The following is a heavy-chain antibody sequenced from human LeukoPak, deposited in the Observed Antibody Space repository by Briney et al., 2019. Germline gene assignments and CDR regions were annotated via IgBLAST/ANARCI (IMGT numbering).Heavy chain of an antibody. D-gene: IGHD2-2*01. CDR2: MYGSGTT. V-gene: IGHV4-4*07. CDR3: AREHLYGSSWGFQH. CDR1: GGSMKNYY. Sequence: SETLSLTCNVSGGSMKNYYRTLIRQSAGKGLEWIGRMYGSGTTTNQNPSLEGRVTMSVDTSKNQFSLDLSSVTAADTAVYYCAREHLYGSSWGFQHWGQGTLVTVSS. J-gene: IGHJ1*01.